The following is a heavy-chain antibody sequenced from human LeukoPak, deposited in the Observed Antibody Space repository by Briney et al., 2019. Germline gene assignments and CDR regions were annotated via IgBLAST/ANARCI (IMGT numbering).Heavy chain of an antibody. V-gene: IGHV4-59*08. CDR2: IYHSGST. CDR3: ARRGSSGWTEFDY. J-gene: IGHJ4*02. D-gene: IGHD6-19*01. CDR1: GGSISSYY. Sequence: PSETLSLTCTVSGGSISSYYWSWIRQPPGKGLEWIGSIYHSGSTYYNPSLKSRVTISVDTSKNQFSLKLSSVTAADTAVYYCARRGSSGWTEFDYWGQGTLVTVSS.